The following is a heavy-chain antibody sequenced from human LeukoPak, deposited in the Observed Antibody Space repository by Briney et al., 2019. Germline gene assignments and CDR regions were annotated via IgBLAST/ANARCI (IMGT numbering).Heavy chain of an antibody. J-gene: IGHJ5*02. Sequence: SETLSLTCTVSGDPMSRYYWSWIRQPPGKGLEWIGYIYYSGSTNYNPSLKSRVTMSVDTSKNKFSLNLSSVTAADTAVYYCARPRGYCSSTSCPNWFDPWGQGTLVTVSS. CDR3: ARPRGYCSSTSCPNWFDP. D-gene: IGHD2-2*01. V-gene: IGHV4-59*01. CDR1: GDPMSRYY. CDR2: IYYSGST.